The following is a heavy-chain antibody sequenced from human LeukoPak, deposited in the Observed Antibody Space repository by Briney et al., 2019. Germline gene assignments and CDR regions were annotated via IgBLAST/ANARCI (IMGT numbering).Heavy chain of an antibody. CDR3: VTNSIVGATNVDY. V-gene: IGHV5-10-1*01. J-gene: IGHJ4*02. Sequence: GESLKISCKGSGYSFTSYWISWVRQMPGKGLEWMGRIDPSDSYTNYSPSFQGHVTISADKSISTAYLQWSSLKASDTAMYYCVTNSIVGATNVDYWGQGTLVTVSS. D-gene: IGHD1-26*01. CDR2: IDPSDSYT. CDR1: GYSFTSYW.